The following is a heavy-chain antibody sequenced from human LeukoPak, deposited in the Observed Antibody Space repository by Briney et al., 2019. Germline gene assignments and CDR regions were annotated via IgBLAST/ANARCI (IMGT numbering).Heavy chain of an antibody. V-gene: IGHV1-8*03. CDR3: ATSGSYDHDAFDI. CDR2: MNPNSGNT. J-gene: IGHJ3*02. Sequence: EASVKVSCKASGYTFTSYGISWVRQAPGQGLEWMGWMNPNSGNTGYAQKFQGRVTITRNTSISTAYMELSSLRSEDTAVYYCATSGSYDHDAFDIWGQGTMVTVSS. CDR1: GYTFTSYG. D-gene: IGHD1-26*01.